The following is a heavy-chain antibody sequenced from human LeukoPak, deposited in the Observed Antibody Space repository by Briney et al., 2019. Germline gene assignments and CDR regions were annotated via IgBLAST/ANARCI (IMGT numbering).Heavy chain of an antibody. Sequence: GRSLRLSCAASGFTFSSYGMHWVRQAPGKGLEWVAVISYDGSNKYYADSVKGRFTISRDNSKNTLYLQMNSLRAEDTAVYYCARDRGLLRRPIIDYWGQGTLVTVSS. V-gene: IGHV3-30*03. J-gene: IGHJ4*02. CDR2: ISYDGSNK. CDR3: ARDRGLLRRPIIDY. D-gene: IGHD3-10*01. CDR1: GFTFSSYG.